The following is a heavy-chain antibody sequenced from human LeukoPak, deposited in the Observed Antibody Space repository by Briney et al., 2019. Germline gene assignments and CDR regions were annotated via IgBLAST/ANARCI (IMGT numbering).Heavy chain of an antibody. CDR3: GKTTVGYSSGRYPGWPVDY. Sequence: PGGSLRLSCAASGFTFSSYAMSWVRQAPGKGLEWISGIFGSGGSPHYADSVKGRFTISRDNSQNTVYLQLDSLRVEDTAIYYCGKTTVGYSSGRYPGWPVDYWGQGALVTVSS. D-gene: IGHD2-15*01. CDR2: IFGSGGSP. J-gene: IGHJ4*02. V-gene: IGHV3-23*01. CDR1: GFTFSSYA.